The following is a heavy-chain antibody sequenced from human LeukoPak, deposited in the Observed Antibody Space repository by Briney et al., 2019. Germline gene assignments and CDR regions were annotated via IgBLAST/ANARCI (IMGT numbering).Heavy chain of an antibody. V-gene: IGHV3-48*01. CDR1: GFSFGDYS. D-gene: IGHD3-22*01. CDR3: ASREGYYYDSSGIALGI. J-gene: IGHJ4*02. CDR2: IRSDSSAI. Sequence: PGGSLRLSCAASGFSFGDYSMTWVRQAPGKGLEWVSYIRSDSSAIYYADSVKGRFTISRDNAKKSLYLQMNSLRAEDTAVYYCASREGYYYDSSGIALGIWGQGSLVTVCS.